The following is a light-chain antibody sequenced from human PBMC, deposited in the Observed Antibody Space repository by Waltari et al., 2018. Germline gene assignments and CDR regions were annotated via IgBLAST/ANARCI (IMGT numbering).Light chain of an antibody. Sequence: EIVLTQSPATMSLSPGERATLSCRTSQNRSSYFAWYQQKPGQPPRLLIDDASNRAAGIPARFSGTGSGTDFTLTISSLEPEDFVVYYCQQRSNWPLTFGGGTKVEI. CDR3: QQRSNWPLT. CDR2: DAS. CDR1: QNRSSY. J-gene: IGKJ4*01. V-gene: IGKV3-11*01.